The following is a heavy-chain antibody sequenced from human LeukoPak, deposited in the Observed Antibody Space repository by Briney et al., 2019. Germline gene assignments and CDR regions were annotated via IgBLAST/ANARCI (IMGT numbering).Heavy chain of an antibody. CDR3: AREFSAAAGFFDY. Sequence: GGSLRLSCAASGFTFSSYWMHWVRQAPGKGLVWVSRINSDGSSTSYADSVKGRFTISKDNAKNTLYLQMNSLRAEDTAVYYCAREFSAAAGFFDYWGQGTLVTVSS. CDR1: GFTFSSYW. CDR2: INSDGSST. V-gene: IGHV3-74*01. D-gene: IGHD6-13*01. J-gene: IGHJ4*02.